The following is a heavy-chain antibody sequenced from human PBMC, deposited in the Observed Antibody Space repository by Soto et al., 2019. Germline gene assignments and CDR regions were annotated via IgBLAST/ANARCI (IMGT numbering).Heavy chain of an antibody. V-gene: IGHV4-4*02. CDR2: IHPRGST. D-gene: IGHD3-9*01. CDR1: SGSFNTDNW. Sequence: QVQLQESGPGLVKPSGTLSLTCAVSSGSFNTDNWWSWVRQPPGKGLEWIGEIHPRGSTNYNPSLKSRVTISVENSKNQFSLELRYVTAEDTAVYYCARNGCFAQDWWGQGTLGTVSS. J-gene: IGHJ4*02. CDR3: ARNGCFAQDW.